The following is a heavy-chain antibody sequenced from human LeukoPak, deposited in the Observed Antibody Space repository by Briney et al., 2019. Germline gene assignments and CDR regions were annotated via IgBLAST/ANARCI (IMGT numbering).Heavy chain of an antibody. V-gene: IGHV3-7*04. D-gene: IGHD4-23*01. CDR2: IKQDGSEI. CDR3: ARADYGGNLFFDY. J-gene: IGHJ4*02. Sequence: GGSLRLSCAASGFTLSSYWMSWVRQAPGKGLEWVANIKQDGSEINYVDSVKGRFTISRDNAKNSMLLQMNSLRAEDTAVYYCARADYGGNLFFDYWGQGALVTVSS. CDR1: GFTLSSYW.